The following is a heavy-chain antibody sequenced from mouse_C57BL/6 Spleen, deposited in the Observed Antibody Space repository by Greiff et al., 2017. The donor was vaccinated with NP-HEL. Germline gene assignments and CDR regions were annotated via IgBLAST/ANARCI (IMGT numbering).Heavy chain of an antibody. CDR3: ARHKTTVVAKDAMDY. D-gene: IGHD1-1*01. CDR2: ISSGGSYT. J-gene: IGHJ4*01. CDR1: GFTFSSYG. V-gene: IGHV5-6*01. Sequence: EVKLMESGGDLVKPGGSLKLSCAASGFTFSSYGMSWVRQTPDKRLEWVATISSGGSYTYYPDSVKGRFTISRDNAKNTLYLQMSSLKSEDTAMYYCARHKTTVVAKDAMDYWGQGTSVTVSS.